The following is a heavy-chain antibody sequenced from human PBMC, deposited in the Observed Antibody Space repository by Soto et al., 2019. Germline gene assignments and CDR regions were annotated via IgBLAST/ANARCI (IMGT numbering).Heavy chain of an antibody. CDR3: ARDQQKYNPSFYHYYAMDL. CDR2: IIPISGTT. CDR1: GGTFSSYT. D-gene: IGHD1-20*01. Sequence: QVQLLQSGAEVKKPGSSVKVSCKASGGTFSSYTISWVRQAPGQGLEWMGGIIPISGTTNYAQKFQGRVTIMADKSTSTAYMELTGLKSDDTAIYYCARDQQKYNPSFYHYYAMDLWGQGTTVTVSS. V-gene: IGHV1-69*06. J-gene: IGHJ6*02.